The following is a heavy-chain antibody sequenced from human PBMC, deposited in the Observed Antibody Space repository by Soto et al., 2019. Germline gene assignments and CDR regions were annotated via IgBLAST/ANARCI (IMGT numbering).Heavy chain of an antibody. D-gene: IGHD5-12*01. CDR3: ARDGDSGYGPLGY. CDR2: IYGGGST. V-gene: IGHV3-53*01. Sequence: EVQLVESGGGLIQPGGSLRLSCAASGFTVSSNYMSWVRQAPGKGLEWVSLIYGGGSTYYADSVKGRFTISRDSSKNTLYLQMINLRPEDTALYYCARDGDSGYGPLGYWGQGTLVTVSS. J-gene: IGHJ4*02. CDR1: GFTVSSNY.